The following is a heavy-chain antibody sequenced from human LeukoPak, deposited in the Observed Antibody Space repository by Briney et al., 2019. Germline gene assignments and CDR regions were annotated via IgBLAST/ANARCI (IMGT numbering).Heavy chain of an antibody. CDR2: ISSSSSYI. CDR1: GFTFSSYR. V-gene: IGHV3-21*01. D-gene: IGHD6-19*01. Sequence: PGESLRLSCAASGFTFSSYRMNWVRRAPGKGLEWVSSISSSSSYIYYADSVKGRFTISRDNAKNSLYLQMNSLRAEDTAVYYCAREGSGVAGHFDYWGQGTLVTVSS. J-gene: IGHJ4*02. CDR3: AREGSGVAGHFDY.